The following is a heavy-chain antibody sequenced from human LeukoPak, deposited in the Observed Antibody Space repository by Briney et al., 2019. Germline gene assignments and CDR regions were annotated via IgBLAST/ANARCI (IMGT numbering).Heavy chain of an antibody. J-gene: IGHJ4*02. V-gene: IGHV3-23*01. Sequence: GGSLRLSCAASGFPFSSYAMTWVRQVPGKGLEWVPGISGSGGSTYHADSVKGRFTISRDNSKNTLYLQMNSLRAEDTAVYYCAKDVSSGYYSRFDYWGQGTLVTVSS. CDR1: GFPFSSYA. CDR2: ISGSGGST. D-gene: IGHD3-22*01. CDR3: AKDVSSGYYSRFDY.